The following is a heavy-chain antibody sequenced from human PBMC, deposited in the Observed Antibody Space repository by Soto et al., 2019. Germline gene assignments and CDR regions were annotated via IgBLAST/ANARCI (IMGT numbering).Heavy chain of an antibody. CDR3: ARVPSPFDFYYAMDV. V-gene: IGHV4-34*01. CDR1: GGSFSGYY. J-gene: IGHJ6*02. Sequence: SETLSLTCAVYGGSFSGYYWSWIRQPPGKGLEWIGEINHSGSTNYNPSLKSRVTMSLDTSQNQFSLKLNSVTAADTAVYFCARVPSPFDFYYAMDVWGQGTTVTVSS. D-gene: IGHD3-16*01. CDR2: INHSGST.